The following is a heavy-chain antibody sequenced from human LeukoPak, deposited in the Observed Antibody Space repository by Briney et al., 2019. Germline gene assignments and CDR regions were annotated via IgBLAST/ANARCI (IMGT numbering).Heavy chain of an antibody. CDR1: GFTFSSNW. D-gene: IGHD1-26*01. Sequence: GGSLRLSCAASGFTFSSNWMHWVRQAPGKGLVWVSRINEDGRTTNYADSVKGRFTISRDDAKNTLDLQMNSLRAEDTAVYYCVRDLGGRSGHWGQGTLVTVSS. CDR3: VRDLGGRSGH. CDR2: INEDGRTT. V-gene: IGHV3-74*01. J-gene: IGHJ4*02.